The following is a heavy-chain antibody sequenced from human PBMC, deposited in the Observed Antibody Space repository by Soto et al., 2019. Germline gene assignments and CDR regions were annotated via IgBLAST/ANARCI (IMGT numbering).Heavy chain of an antibody. V-gene: IGHV5-51*01. Sequence: GESLKISCKGSGYSFTSYWIGWVRQMPGKGLEWMGIIYPGDSDTRYSPSFQGQVTISADKSISTAYLQWSSLKASDTAMYYCAKTIAVADFDFDYWGQGTLVTVSS. CDR2: IYPGDSDT. CDR1: GYSFTSYW. CDR3: AKTIAVADFDFDY. D-gene: IGHD6-19*01. J-gene: IGHJ4*02.